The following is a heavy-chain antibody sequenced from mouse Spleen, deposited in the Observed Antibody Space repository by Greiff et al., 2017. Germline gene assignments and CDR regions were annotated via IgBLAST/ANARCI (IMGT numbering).Heavy chain of an antibody. Sequence: QVQLKESGAELAKPGASVKMSCTASGYTFTSYWMHWVTQRPGQGLEWIGYINPSTGYTEYNQKFKDKATLTADKSSSTAYMQLSSLTSEDSAVYYCARSTMKDYWGQGTTLTVSS. J-gene: IGHJ2*01. CDR3: ARSTMKDY. V-gene: IGHV1-7*01. CDR1: GYTFTSYW. D-gene: IGHD2-4*01. CDR2: INPSTGYT.